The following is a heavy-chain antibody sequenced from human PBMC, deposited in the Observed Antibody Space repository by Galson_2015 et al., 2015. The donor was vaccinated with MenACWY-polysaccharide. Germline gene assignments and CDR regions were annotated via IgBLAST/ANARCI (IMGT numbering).Heavy chain of an antibody. CDR1: GGTFSNSGFYA. Sequence: SCKASGGTFSNSGFYAISWVRQAPGQGLEWMGRIIPSLGKPNYAEKFQGRVAITADKSTSTAYMELSSPRSEDTAVYYCARDGYCSGGSCYFNYYYALDAWGQGTTVTVSS. CDR3: ARDGYCSGGSCYFNYYYALDA. CDR2: IIPSLGKP. V-gene: IGHV1-69*04. D-gene: IGHD2-15*01. J-gene: IGHJ6*02.